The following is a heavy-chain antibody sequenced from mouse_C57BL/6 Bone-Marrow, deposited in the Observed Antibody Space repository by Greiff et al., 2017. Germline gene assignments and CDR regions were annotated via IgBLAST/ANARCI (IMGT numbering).Heavy chain of an antibody. V-gene: IGHV5-12*01. Sequence: EVHLVESGGGLVQPGGSLKLSCAASGFTFSDYYMYWVRQTPEKRLEWVAYISNGGGSTYYPDTVKGRFTISRDNAKNTLYLQMSRLKSEDTAMYYCARHLRDAMDYWGQGTSVTVSS. CDR1: GFTFSDYY. CDR3: ARHLRDAMDY. D-gene: IGHD1-1*01. CDR2: ISNGGGST. J-gene: IGHJ4*01.